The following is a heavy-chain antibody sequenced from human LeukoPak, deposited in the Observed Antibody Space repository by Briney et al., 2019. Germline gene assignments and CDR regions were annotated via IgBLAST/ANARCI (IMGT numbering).Heavy chain of an antibody. Sequence: GGTLRLSCAASGFTFSSYGMSWVRQAPGKGLEWVSAISGSGGSTYYADSVKGRFTISRDNSKNTLYLQMNSLRAEDTAVYYCARDQGFSYYYYYMDVWGKGTTVTVSS. CDR2: ISGSGGST. J-gene: IGHJ6*03. V-gene: IGHV3-23*01. CDR3: ARDQGFSYYYYYMDV. CDR1: GFTFSSYG. D-gene: IGHD3-3*01.